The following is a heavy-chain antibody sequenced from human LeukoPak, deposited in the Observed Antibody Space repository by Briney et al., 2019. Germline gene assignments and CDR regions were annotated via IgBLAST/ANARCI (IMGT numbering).Heavy chain of an antibody. D-gene: IGHD3-10*01. CDR2: INPNSGGT. Sequence: ASVKVSCKASGYTFTGYYMHWVRQAPGQWLEWMGWINPNSGGTNYAQKFQGRVTMTRDTSISTAYMELSRLRSDDTAVYYCARDSGYEYYYYYMDVWGKGTTVTVSS. V-gene: IGHV1-2*02. J-gene: IGHJ6*03. CDR1: GYTFTGYY. CDR3: ARDSGYEYYYYYMDV.